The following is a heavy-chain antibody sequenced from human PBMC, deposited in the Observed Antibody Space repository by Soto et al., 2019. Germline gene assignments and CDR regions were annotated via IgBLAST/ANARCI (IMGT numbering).Heavy chain of an antibody. CDR3: ARRQEGVGATP. Sequence: QVQLQQWGAGLLKPSETLSLNCAVNGGSLSGYYWSWIRQPPGKGLEWIGEIKDGGYTNYSPSLKGRDSMYSDPCHTQFTRTLNSVTAADAGVYYCARRQEGVGATPWGQGALVTVSS. CDR1: GGSLSGYY. CDR2: IKDGGYT. J-gene: IGHJ5*02. V-gene: IGHV4-34*01. D-gene: IGHD1-26*01.